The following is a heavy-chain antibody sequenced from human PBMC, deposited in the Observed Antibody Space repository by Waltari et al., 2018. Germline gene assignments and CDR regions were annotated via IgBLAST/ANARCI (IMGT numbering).Heavy chain of an antibody. CDR3: ARCDNSGWYVAYFDY. V-gene: IGHV1-69*02. Sequence: QVQLVQSGAEVKKPGSSVKVSCKASGGPFSSYTISWVRQAPGQGLEWMGRSIPILGRATNAQKSKGRVTITADKSTSTAYMGLSSLRSEDTAVYYCARCDNSGWYVAYFDYWGQGTLVTVSS. J-gene: IGHJ4*02. CDR1: GGPFSSYT. D-gene: IGHD6-19*01. CDR2: SIPILGRA.